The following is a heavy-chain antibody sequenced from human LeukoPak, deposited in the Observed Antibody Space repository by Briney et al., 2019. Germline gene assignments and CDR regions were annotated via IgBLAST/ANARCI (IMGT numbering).Heavy chain of an antibody. V-gene: IGHV4-59*11. Sequence: SETLSLTCTVSGGSINGHYRTWIRQPPGRGLEWIGFVYDNGNTNYNSSLQSRVTMSVDTSKNQLSLKMRSVTAADTAIYYCARVFRAVVTSNSFDPWGQGTLVTVSS. D-gene: IGHD2-21*02. CDR2: VYDNGNT. CDR1: GGSINGHY. J-gene: IGHJ5*02. CDR3: ARVFRAVVTSNSFDP.